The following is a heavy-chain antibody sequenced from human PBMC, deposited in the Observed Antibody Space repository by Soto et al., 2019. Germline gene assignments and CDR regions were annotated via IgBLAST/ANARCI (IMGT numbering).Heavy chain of an antibody. CDR3: ARLHAVAGFDY. Sequence: EVQLVESGGGLVQPGGSLRLSCAASGFTFSDHYMDWVRQAPGKGLEWVGRTRNKANSYTTEYAASVKGRFTISRDDSKNALYLQMNSLKTEDTAVYYCARLHAVAGFDYLGQGTLVTVSS. V-gene: IGHV3-72*01. CDR1: GFTFSDHY. D-gene: IGHD6-19*01. CDR2: TRNKANSYTT. J-gene: IGHJ4*02.